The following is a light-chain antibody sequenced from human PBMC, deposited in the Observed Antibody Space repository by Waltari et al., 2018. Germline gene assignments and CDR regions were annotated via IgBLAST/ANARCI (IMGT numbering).Light chain of an antibody. CDR1: SSDLGDYKY. CDR3: ASYTSITVI. J-gene: IGLJ2*01. V-gene: IGLV2-14*03. Sequence: QSALTQPASVSGSPGQSTTISCTGSSSDLGDYKYVSWYQQHPGKAPNLMIYDVSNRPSGVSNRFSGSQSGNTASLTISGLLAEDEANYYCASYTSITVIFGGGTKLTVL. CDR2: DVS.